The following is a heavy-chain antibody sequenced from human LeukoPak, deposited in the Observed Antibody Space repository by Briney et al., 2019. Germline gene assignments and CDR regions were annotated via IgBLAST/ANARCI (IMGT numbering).Heavy chain of an antibody. Sequence: LETLSLTCAVYGGSFSGYYWSSIRQPPGKGLGWSGEINPSGRPNSNPSLKSRVTISVDTSTNQFSLKLSPVAAADTAVYYCARRSLKVYDQYNLFDPGGQGTLVTVSS. CDR1: GGSFSGYY. CDR2: INPSGRP. V-gene: IGHV4-34*01. D-gene: IGHD2-8*01. CDR3: ARRSLKVYDQYNLFDP. J-gene: IGHJ5*02.